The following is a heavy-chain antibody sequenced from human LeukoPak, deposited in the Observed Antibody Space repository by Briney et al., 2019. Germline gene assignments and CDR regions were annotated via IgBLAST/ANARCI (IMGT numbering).Heavy chain of an antibody. D-gene: IGHD3-22*01. Sequence: GGSLRLSCTAPGFTFISHAMHWVRQAPGKGLEWVAFIRFDGSKKYYAESVKGRFTISRDNSKSTLSLQMTSLRAEDTAVYYCVKDRQYYETSGYYSDAFDFWGQGTMVSVSS. CDR3: VKDRQYYETSGYYSDAFDF. J-gene: IGHJ3*01. V-gene: IGHV3-30*02. CDR1: GFTFISHA. CDR2: IRFDGSKK.